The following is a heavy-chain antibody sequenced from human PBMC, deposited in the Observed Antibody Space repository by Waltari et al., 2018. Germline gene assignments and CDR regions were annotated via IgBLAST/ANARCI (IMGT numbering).Heavy chain of an antibody. CDR1: GFTFSSYA. Sequence: EVQLLESGGGLVQPGGSLRLSCAASGFTFSSYAMSWVRRAPGKGVGWGSAMSGRGCSTYYADSVKGRFTLSRDDSKNTLYLQMNSLGAEETAVYYCAKGRGSGNSCYNYWGQGTLVTVSS. V-gene: IGHV3-23*01. J-gene: IGHJ4*02. CDR2: MSGRGCST. CDR3: AKGRGSGNSCYNY. D-gene: IGHD5-12*01.